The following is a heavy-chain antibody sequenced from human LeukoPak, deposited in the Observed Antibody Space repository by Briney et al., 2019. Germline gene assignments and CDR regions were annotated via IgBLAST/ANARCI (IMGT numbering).Heavy chain of an antibody. J-gene: IGHJ4*02. CDR3: ASSGSYRFDY. D-gene: IGHD1-26*01. CDR1: GFTFSSHS. V-gene: IGHV3-48*01. Sequence: PGGSLRLSCAASGFTFSSHSVNWVRQAPGKGLEWVSYISSSSTIYYADSVKGRFTISRDNAKNSLYLQMNSLRAEDTAVYYCASSGSYRFDYWGQGTLVTVSS. CDR2: ISSSSTI.